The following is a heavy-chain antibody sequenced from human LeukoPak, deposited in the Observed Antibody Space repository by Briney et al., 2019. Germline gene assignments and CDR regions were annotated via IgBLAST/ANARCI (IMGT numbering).Heavy chain of an antibody. D-gene: IGHD5-24*01. V-gene: IGHV1-2*06. CDR2: INPNSGGT. CDR3: ARDLGRDGYNYYS. J-gene: IGHJ4*02. CDR1: GYTFTGYY. Sequence: GASVKVSCKASGYTFTGYYMHWVRQAPGQGLEWMGRINPNSGGTNYAQKFQGGVTMTRDTSINTAYMEVSRLRSDDTAIYYCARDLGRDGYNYYSWGQGTLVTVSS.